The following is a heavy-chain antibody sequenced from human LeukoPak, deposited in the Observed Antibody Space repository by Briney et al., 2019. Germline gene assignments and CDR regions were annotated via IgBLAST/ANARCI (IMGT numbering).Heavy chain of an antibody. CDR1: GFTFSSYG. V-gene: IGHV3-30*18. D-gene: IGHD1-7*01. CDR2: ISYDGSNK. CDR3: AKEGISGTTLRD. J-gene: IGHJ1*01. Sequence: PGGPLRLSCAASGFTFSSYGMHWVRQAPGKGLEWVAVISYDGSNKYYADSVKGRFTISRDNSKNTLYLQMNSLRAEDTAVYYCAKEGISGTTLRDWGQGTLVTVSS.